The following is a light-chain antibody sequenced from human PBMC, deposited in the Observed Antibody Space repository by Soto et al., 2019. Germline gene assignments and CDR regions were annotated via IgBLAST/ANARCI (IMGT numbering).Light chain of an antibody. V-gene: IGKV1-27*01. CDR1: QGIRNF. J-gene: IGKJ3*01. Sequence: DIQMTQSPTSLSASVGDRVTITCRASQGIRNFVAWYQQKPGKAPKLLIYAASTLQSGVPSRFSGSGSGTDFTLTINSLQPEDVATYSCQKYSSVPVFGPGTKVESN. CDR3: QKYSSVPV. CDR2: AAS.